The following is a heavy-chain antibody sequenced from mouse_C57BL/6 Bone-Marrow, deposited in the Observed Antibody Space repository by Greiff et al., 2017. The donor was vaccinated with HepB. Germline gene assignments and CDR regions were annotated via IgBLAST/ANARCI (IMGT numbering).Heavy chain of an antibody. J-gene: IGHJ4*01. V-gene: IGHV2-2*01. D-gene: IGHD1-1*01. CDR3: ARRGYGSSLPYAMDY. CDR2: IWSGGST. Sequence: VMLVESGPGLVQPSQSLSITCTVSGFSLTSYGVHWVRQSPGKGLEWLGVIWSGGSTDYNAAFISRLSISKDNSKSQVFFKMNSLQADDTAIYYCARRGYGSSLPYAMDYWGQGTSVTVSS. CDR1: GFSLTSYG.